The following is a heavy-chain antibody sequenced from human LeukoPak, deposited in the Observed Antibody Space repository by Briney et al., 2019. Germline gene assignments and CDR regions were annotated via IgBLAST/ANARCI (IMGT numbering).Heavy chain of an antibody. V-gene: IGHV1-18*01. J-gene: IGHJ3*02. D-gene: IGHD3-22*01. Sequence: ASVKVSCKASGYSFSNYGITWVRQAPGQGLEWMGWISGYNANTNYGQKLQGRVTMTTDTSTSTAYMELKSLRSDDTAVYYCARDRWLRPDSFDIWGQGKMVTVSS. CDR1: GYSFSNYG. CDR2: ISGYNANT. CDR3: ARDRWLRPDSFDI.